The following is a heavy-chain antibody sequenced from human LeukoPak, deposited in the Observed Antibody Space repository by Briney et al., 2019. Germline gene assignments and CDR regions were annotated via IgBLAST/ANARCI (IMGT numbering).Heavy chain of an antibody. D-gene: IGHD2-15*01. Sequence: SETLTLTCTVSGGSISSSSYYWGWIRQPPGKGLELIGNIYYSGSTYYNPSLKSRVTISVDTSKNQFSLKLSSVTAADTAVYYCARRFISVVVAPDWLDTWVQGTLVTVSS. CDR1: GGSISSSSYY. CDR2: IYYSGST. CDR3: ARRFISVVVAPDWLDT. V-gene: IGHV4-39*01. J-gene: IGHJ5*02.